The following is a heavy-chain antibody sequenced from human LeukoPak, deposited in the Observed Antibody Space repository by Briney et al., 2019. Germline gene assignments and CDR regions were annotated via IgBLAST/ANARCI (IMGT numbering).Heavy chain of an antibody. D-gene: IGHD3-10*01. CDR1: GYTFTGYY. CDR3: ARKAVRGVIGGKFDP. CDR2: INPNSGGT. J-gene: IGHJ5*02. V-gene: IGHV1-2*02. Sequence: ASVTVSCKASGYTFTGYYMHWVRQAPGQGLEWMGWINPNSGGTNYAQKFQGRVTMTRDTSISTAYMELSRLRSDDTAVYYCARKAVRGVIGGKFDPWGQGTLVTVSS.